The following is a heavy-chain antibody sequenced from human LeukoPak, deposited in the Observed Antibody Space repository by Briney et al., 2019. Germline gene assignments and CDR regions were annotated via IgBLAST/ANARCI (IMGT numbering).Heavy chain of an antibody. J-gene: IGHJ4*02. CDR1: GGSISSHH. D-gene: IGHD5-12*01. CDR3: ARGDDYKSTLFDY. Sequence: SETLSLTCTVSGGSISSHHWNWIRQPPGKGLEWIGYISSGGSTNYNPSLKSRVTISIDTSKNQFSLKLTSAAAADTAVYYCARGDDYKSTLFDYWGQGTLVTVSS. CDR2: ISSGGST. V-gene: IGHV4-59*11.